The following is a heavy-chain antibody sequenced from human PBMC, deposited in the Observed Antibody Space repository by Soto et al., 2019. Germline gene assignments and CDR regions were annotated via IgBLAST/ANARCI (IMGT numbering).Heavy chain of an antibody. D-gene: IGHD3-3*01. V-gene: IGHV1-69*01. Sequence: QVQLAQSGAEMTKPGSSVKVSCRASGGSFSDFAFSWVRQAPGQGLEWMGGIIPMFAATKYAQRLQDRVTITADESTRTAYMELSSLTSEDTAVYYCASPLKWSGYYIAFDYWGQGTLVIVSS. J-gene: IGHJ4*02. CDR3: ASPLKWSGYYIAFDY. CDR2: IIPMFAAT. CDR1: GGSFSDFA.